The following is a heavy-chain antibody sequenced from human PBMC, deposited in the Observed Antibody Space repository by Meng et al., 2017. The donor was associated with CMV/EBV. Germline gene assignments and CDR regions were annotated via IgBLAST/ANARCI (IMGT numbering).Heavy chain of an antibody. V-gene: IGHV3-23*01. D-gene: IGHD3-10*01. CDR2: ISGSGVST. CDR1: GFTFSTYA. J-gene: IGHJ6*02. CDR3: ARGRSGSPMHYYYGMDV. Sequence: GESLKISCAASGFTFSTYAMTWVRQAPGKGLEWVSLISGSGVSTYYADSVKGRFTISRDNSKNTLYLHMNILRSEDTAVYYCARGRSGSPMHYYYGMDVWGQGTTVTVSS.